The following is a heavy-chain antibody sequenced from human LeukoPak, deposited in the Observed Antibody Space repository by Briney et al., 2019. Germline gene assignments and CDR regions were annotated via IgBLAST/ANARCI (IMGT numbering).Heavy chain of an antibody. CDR1: GFTFSGFW. CDR2: INSDGSEG. Sequence: GGSLRLSCAVSGFTFSGFWMSWSRQAPGKGLEWVASINSDGSEGYYADVVKGRFTISRDNAKNSLYLQINSLRAEDTAVYYCARVQIYCSGGSCYSLGWRNYYYYGMDVWGQGTTVTVSS. CDR3: ARVQIYCSGGSCYSLGWRNYYYYGMDV. J-gene: IGHJ6*02. V-gene: IGHV3-7*03. D-gene: IGHD2-15*01.